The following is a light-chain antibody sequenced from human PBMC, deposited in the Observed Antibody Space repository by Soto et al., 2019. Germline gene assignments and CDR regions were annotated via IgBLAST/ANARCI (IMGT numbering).Light chain of an antibody. Sequence: DIQMTQSPSTLSASVGYRFIITCRASQSINTWLAWHQQKPGKAPKLLISKASSLESGVPSRFSGSGSGTEFTLTISSLQPDDFATYYCQHYNSYSEAFGQGTTGDIK. CDR1: QSINTW. V-gene: IGKV1-5*03. CDR2: KAS. J-gene: IGKJ1*01. CDR3: QHYNSYSEA.